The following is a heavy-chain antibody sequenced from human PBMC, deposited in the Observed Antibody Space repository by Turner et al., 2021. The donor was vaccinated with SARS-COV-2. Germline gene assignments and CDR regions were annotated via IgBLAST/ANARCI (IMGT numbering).Heavy chain of an antibody. CDR1: GFTVSSNY. D-gene: IGHD5-18*01. V-gene: IGHV3-53*01. CDR3: SRVGSYGRRDVDY. Sequence: EVQLVVSGGSLLKPGGSLRLSCAASGFTVSSNYMSWVRQAPGKGLEWVSGMYSGGSTYNSDSVKGRFTISRDNSKNTLYLQMNSLRAEDTAVYYCSRVGSYGRRDVDYWGQGTLVTVSS. CDR2: MYSGGST. J-gene: IGHJ4*02.